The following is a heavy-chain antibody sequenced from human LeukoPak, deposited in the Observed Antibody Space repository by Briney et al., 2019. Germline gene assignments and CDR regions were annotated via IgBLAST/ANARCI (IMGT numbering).Heavy chain of an antibody. V-gene: IGHV1-2*02. CDR3: ARDRAITSIGSYYYYGMDV. CDR2: INPDRGGT. CDR1: GYTFTGYY. D-gene: IGHD1-14*01. J-gene: IGHJ6*02. Sequence: ASVKVSCKASGYTFTGYYIHWVRQAPGQGLDWMGWINPDRGGTTYAQKFQGRVTMTRDTSTSTAYMELSRLRSDDTAVYYCARDRAITSIGSYYYYGMDVWGQGTTVTVSS.